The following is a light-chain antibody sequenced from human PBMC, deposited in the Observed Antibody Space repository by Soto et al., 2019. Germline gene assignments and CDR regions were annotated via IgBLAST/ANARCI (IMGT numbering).Light chain of an antibody. CDR2: GAS. J-gene: IGKJ2*01. V-gene: IGKV3-15*01. Sequence: EIVLTQSPATLSASPGERATLSCRASQTVSDNLAWYQQKPGQSPRLLIYGASTRATDIPVRFSGSGSGTEITLTISSLQSEDFAVYYCQQYNIWPPLYTFGQGTKL. CDR3: QQYNIWPPLYT. CDR1: QTVSDN.